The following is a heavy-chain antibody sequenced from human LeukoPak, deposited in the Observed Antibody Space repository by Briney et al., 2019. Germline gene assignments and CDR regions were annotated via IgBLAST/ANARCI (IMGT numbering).Heavy chain of an antibody. D-gene: IGHD6-6*01. J-gene: IGHJ6*02. CDR2: INPNSGGT. Sequence: ASVKVSCKASGGTFSSYAISWVRQAPGQGLEWMGWINPNSGGTNYAQKFQGRVTMTRDTSISTAYMELSRLRSDDTAVYYCARDFGIAARYYYYGMDVWGQGTTVTVSS. V-gene: IGHV1-2*02. CDR3: ARDFGIAARYYYYGMDV. CDR1: GGTFSSYA.